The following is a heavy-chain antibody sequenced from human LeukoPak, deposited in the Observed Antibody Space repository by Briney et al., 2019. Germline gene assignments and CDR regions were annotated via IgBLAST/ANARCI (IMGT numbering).Heavy chain of an antibody. Sequence: GGSLRLSCAVSGFTVSNNYMSWVRQAPGKGLEWVSVIYSGGNTYYAESVKGRFTISRDNSNSTLYLQMNSLRVEDTAMYYCARDTVYGSGANWGRGTLVTVSS. CDR2: IYSGGNT. V-gene: IGHV3-53*01. D-gene: IGHD3-10*01. CDR3: ARDTVYGSGAN. J-gene: IGHJ4*02. CDR1: GFTVSNNY.